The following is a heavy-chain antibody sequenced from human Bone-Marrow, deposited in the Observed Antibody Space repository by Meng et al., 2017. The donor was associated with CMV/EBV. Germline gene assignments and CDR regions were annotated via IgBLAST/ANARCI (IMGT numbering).Heavy chain of an antibody. CDR2: ISAYNGNT. V-gene: IGHV1-18*01. CDR3: ARYCSSTSCYYYYGMDV. J-gene: IGHJ6*02. CDR1: GGSFS. Sequence: ASVKVSCKASGGSFSISWVRQAPGQGLEWMGWISAYNGNTNYAQKLQGRVTMTTDTSTSTAYMELRSLRSDDTAVYYCARYCSSTSCYYYYGMDVWGPGTTVTVSS. D-gene: IGHD2-2*01.